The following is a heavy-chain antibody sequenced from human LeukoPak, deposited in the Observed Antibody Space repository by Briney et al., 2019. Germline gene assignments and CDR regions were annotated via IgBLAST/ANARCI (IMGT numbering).Heavy chain of an antibody. CDR2: INPNSGGT. V-gene: IGHV1-2*04. Sequence: ASVKVSCKASGYTFTGYYMHWVRQAPGQGLEWMGWINPNSGGTNYAQKFQGWVTMTRDTSISTAYMELSRLRSDDTAVYYCARDDYIAAAGTEAARYGMDVWGQGTTVTVSS. CDR1: GYTFTGYY. D-gene: IGHD6-13*01. J-gene: IGHJ6*02. CDR3: ARDDYIAAAGTEAARYGMDV.